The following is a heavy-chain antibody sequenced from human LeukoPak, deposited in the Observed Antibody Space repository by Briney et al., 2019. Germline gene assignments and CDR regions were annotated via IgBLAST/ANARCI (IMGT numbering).Heavy chain of an antibody. V-gene: IGHV3-53*01. CDR2: IYSGGST. D-gene: IGHD3-22*01. CDR3: ARYYDSSGYYDAFDI. Sequence: PGGSLRLSCAASGFTVSSNYMSWVRQAPGKGLEWVSVIYSGGSTYYADSVKGRFTISRDNSKNTLYLQMNSLRAEDTAVYYCARYYDSSGYYDAFDIWGRGTMVTVSS. CDR1: GFTVSSNY. J-gene: IGHJ3*02.